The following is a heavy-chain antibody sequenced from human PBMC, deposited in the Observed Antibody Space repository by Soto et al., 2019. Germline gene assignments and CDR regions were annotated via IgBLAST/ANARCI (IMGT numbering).Heavy chain of an antibody. Sequence: PSETLSLTCTVSGGSISSSSYYWGWIRQPPGKGLEWIGSIYYSGSTYYNPSLKSRVTISVDTSKNQFSLKLSSVTAADTAVYYCATQDSYGFYDKESWGQGTLVTVSS. V-gene: IGHV4-39*01. D-gene: IGHD5-18*01. CDR3: ATQDSYGFYDKES. CDR1: GGSISSSSYY. CDR2: IYYSGST. J-gene: IGHJ5*02.